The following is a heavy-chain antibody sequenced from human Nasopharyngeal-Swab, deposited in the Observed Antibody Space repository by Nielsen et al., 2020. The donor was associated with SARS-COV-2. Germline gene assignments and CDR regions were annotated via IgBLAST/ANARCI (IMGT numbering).Heavy chain of an antibody. D-gene: IGHD2-2*01. J-gene: IGHJ6*02. CDR3: AKAIVVVPAAMGGYYYYGMDV. CDR1: GFTFSSYA. V-gene: IGHV3-23*01. CDR2: ISGSGGIT. Sequence: GESLKISCAASGFTFSSYAMSWVRQAPGKGLEWVSAISGSGGITYYADSVKGRFTISRDNYKNTLYLQMNSLRAEDTAVYYCAKAIVVVPAAMGGYYYYGMDVWGQGTTVTVSS.